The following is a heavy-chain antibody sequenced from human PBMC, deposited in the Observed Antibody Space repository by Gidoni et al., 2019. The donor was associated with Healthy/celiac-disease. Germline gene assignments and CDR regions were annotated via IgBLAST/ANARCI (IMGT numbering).Heavy chain of an antibody. CDR2: ISSSSSYI. Sequence: EVQLVASGAGLVKPGGSLRLSCAASGFPFSSYSMNWVRQAPGKGLEWVSSISSSSSYIYYADSVKGRFTISRDNAKNSLYLQMNSLRAEDTAVYYCARGVAATPAYYYGMDVWGQGTTVTVSS. V-gene: IGHV3-21*01. CDR1: GFPFSSYS. J-gene: IGHJ6*02. CDR3: ARGVAATPAYYYGMDV. D-gene: IGHD2-15*01.